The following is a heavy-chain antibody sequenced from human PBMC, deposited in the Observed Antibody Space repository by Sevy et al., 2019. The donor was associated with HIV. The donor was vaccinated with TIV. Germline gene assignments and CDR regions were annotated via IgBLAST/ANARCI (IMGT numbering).Heavy chain of an antibody. J-gene: IGHJ4*02. Sequence: GGSLRLSCAASGFTFSSYAMSWVRQAPGKGLEWVSAISGSGGSTYYADSVKGRFTISRDNSKNTLYLQMNSLRAEDTAVYYCAKDGGLRDGYISLLRIYWGQGTLVTVSS. CDR3: AKDGGLRDGYISLLRIY. V-gene: IGHV3-23*01. D-gene: IGHD2-15*01. CDR1: GFTFSSYA. CDR2: ISGSGGST.